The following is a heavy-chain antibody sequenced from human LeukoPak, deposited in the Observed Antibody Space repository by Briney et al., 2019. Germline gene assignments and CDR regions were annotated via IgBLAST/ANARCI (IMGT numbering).Heavy chain of an antibody. CDR3: GAAAENYFDY. CDR2: TYYSGST. CDR1: GGSISSYY. V-gene: IGHV4-59*01. J-gene: IGHJ4*02. D-gene: IGHD6-13*01. Sequence: PSETLSLTCTVSGGSISSYYWSWIRQPPGKGLEWIGYTYYSGSTNYNPSLKSRVTISVDTSKNQFSLKLSSVTAADTAVYYCGAAAENYFDYWGQGTLVTVSS.